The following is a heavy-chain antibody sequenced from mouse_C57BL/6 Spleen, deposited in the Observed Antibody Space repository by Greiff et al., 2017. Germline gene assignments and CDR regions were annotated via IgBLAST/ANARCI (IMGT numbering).Heavy chain of an antibody. Sequence: VQGVESGPGLVQPSQSLSITCTVSGFSLTSYGVHWVRQSPGKGLEWLGVIWRGGSTDYNAAFMSRLSITKDNSKSQVFFKMNSLQADDTAIYYCAKTYYGSSPYYYAMDYWGQGTSVTVSS. CDR3: AKTYYGSSPYYYAMDY. CDR1: GFSLTSYG. V-gene: IGHV2-5*01. CDR2: IWRGGST. J-gene: IGHJ4*01. D-gene: IGHD1-1*01.